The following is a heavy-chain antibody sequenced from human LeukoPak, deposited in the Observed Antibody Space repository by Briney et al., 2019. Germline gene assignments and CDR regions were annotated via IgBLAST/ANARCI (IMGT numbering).Heavy chain of an antibody. V-gene: IGHV3-74*01. CDR3: ARDHLDYAFDI. CDR2: INTDGSST. Sequence: PGRSLRLSCAASGFTFSSYWMHWVRQAPGKGLVWVSRINTDGSSTSYADSVKGRFTISRDNAKNTLYLQMNSLRAEDTAVYYCARDHLDYAFDIWGQGTMVTVSS. J-gene: IGHJ3*02. CDR1: GFTFSSYW.